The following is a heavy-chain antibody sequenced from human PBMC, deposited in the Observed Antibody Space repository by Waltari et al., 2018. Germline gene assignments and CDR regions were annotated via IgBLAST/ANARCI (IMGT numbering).Heavy chain of an antibody. Sequence: QVQLQQWGAGLLKPSETLSLTCAVYGGSFSGHYWSWIRQPPGKGLEWIGEINHSGSTNYNPSLKSRVTISVDTSKNQFSLKLSSVTAADTAVYYCARGASAAGAYYFDYWGQGTLVTVSS. CDR1: GGSFSGHY. CDR2: INHSGST. D-gene: IGHD6-13*01. V-gene: IGHV4-34*01. CDR3: ARGASAAGAYYFDY. J-gene: IGHJ4*02.